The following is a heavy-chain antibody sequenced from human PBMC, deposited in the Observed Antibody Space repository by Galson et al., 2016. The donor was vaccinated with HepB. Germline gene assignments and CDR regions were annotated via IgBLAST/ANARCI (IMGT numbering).Heavy chain of an antibody. CDR2: IRGVSDRT. CDR1: GFTFSNYA. Sequence: SLRLSCAASGFTFSNYAMSWVRQAPGKGPEWVSAIRGVSDRTYYAGSMKDRFIISRDDSRNMLFLQLNSLRAEDTAIYYCAKESPYSNVRQYYLENWGLGTLVTVSS. CDR3: AKESPYSNVRQYYLEN. V-gene: IGHV3-23*01. J-gene: IGHJ4*01. D-gene: IGHD4-11*01.